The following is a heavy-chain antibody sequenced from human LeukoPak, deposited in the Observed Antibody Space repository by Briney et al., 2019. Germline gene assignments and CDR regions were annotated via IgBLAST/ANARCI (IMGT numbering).Heavy chain of an antibody. CDR1: GFTFSSYG. V-gene: IGHV3-7*04. CDR3: ARDDVYPNP. CDR2: IKEDGSEK. D-gene: IGHD2-2*02. J-gene: IGHJ5*02. Sequence: PGGSLRLSCAASGFTFSSYGMSWVRQAPGKGLEWVANIKEDGSEKYYVDSVKGRFTISRDNAKNSLYLQMNSLRAEDTAVYYCARDDVYPNPRGQGTLVTVSS.